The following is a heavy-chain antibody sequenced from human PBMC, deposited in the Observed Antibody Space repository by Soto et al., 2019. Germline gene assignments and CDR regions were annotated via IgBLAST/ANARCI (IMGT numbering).Heavy chain of an antibody. CDR2: IIPILGIA. Sequence: SVKVSCKASGGTFSSYTISWVRQAPGQGLEWMGRIIPILGIANYAQKFQGRVTITADKSTSTAYMELSSLRSEDTAVYYCARSENVLRYLDWSRGPPHFDYWGQGTLVTVSS. CDR1: GGTFSSYT. CDR3: ARSENVLRYLDWSRGPPHFDY. J-gene: IGHJ4*02. D-gene: IGHD3-9*01. V-gene: IGHV1-69*02.